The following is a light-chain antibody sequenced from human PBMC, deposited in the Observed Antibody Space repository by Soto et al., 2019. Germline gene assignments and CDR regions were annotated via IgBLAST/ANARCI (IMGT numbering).Light chain of an antibody. J-gene: IGKJ1*01. Sequence: EIVLTQSPATLSLSPGERATLSCRASQSISNSLAWYQQKPGQAPSLLIFDASKRATGIPARFSGSGSGTDFTLTISRLEPEDFAVYYCQQYGSSGTFGQGTKVDI. V-gene: IGKV3-11*01. CDR3: QQYGSSGT. CDR1: QSISNS. CDR2: DAS.